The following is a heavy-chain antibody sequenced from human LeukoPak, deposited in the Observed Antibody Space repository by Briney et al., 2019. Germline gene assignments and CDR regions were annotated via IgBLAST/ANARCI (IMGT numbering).Heavy chain of an antibody. CDR1: GYTFTSYA. Sequence: ASVKVSCKASGYTFTSYAMHWVRQASGQRLEWMGWINAGNGNTKYSQKFQGRVTITRDTSASTAYMELSSLRSEDTAVYYCARAFASGYSGYDPLPLDYWGQGTLVTVSS. V-gene: IGHV1-3*01. CDR2: INAGNGNT. D-gene: IGHD5-12*01. CDR3: ARAFASGYSGYDPLPLDY. J-gene: IGHJ4*02.